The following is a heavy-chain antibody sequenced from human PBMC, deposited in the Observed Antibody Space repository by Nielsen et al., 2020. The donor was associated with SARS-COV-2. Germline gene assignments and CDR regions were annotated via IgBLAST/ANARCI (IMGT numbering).Heavy chain of an antibody. Sequence: GESLKISCQASGYSFTSYWIGWVRQMPGKGLEWMGIIYPGDSDTRYSPSFQGQVTISADKSISTAYLQWSSLKASDTAMYYCARQGGFGEFDYYYGMDVWGQGTTVTVSS. CDR2: IYPGDSDT. V-gene: IGHV5-51*01. CDR3: ARQGGFGEFDYYYGMDV. J-gene: IGHJ6*02. D-gene: IGHD3-10*01. CDR1: GYSFTSYW.